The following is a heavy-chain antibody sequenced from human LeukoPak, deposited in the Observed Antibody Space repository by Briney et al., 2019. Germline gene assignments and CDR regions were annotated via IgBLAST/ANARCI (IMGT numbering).Heavy chain of an antibody. V-gene: IGHV4-4*07. CDR1: GGSISSYY. CDR3: ARDGEMATIENYFDY. D-gene: IGHD5-24*01. Sequence: SETLSLTCTVSGGSISSYYWSWIRQPAGKGLEWIGRIHTSGSTNYNPSLKSRVTISVDTSKNQFSLKLSSVTAADTAVYYCARDGEMATIENYFDYWGQGALVTVSS. CDR2: IHTSGST. J-gene: IGHJ4*02.